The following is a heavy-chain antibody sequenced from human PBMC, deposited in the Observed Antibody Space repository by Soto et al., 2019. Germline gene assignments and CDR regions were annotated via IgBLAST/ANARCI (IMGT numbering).Heavy chain of an antibody. Sequence: NPSETLSLTCTVSGASISSGDYYWSWIGQPPGKGLEWLGYIYYNGGTYYNPSLKTRLTMSVDTSENQFSLKLISVTAADTAVYYCATIVGATSGWFDPWGQGSLVTVSS. V-gene: IGHV4-30-4*01. D-gene: IGHD1-26*01. CDR3: ATIVGATSGWFDP. CDR1: GASISSGDYY. J-gene: IGHJ5*02. CDR2: IYYNGGT.